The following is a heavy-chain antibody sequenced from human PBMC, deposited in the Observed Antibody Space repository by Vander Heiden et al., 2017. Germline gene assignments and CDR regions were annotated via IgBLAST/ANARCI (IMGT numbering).Heavy chain of an antibody. CDR1: GFTFDDYA. J-gene: IGHJ1*01. CDR3: ANEREQQLGQVSFQH. Sequence: EVQLVESGGGLLQPGRSLRLSCSASGFTFDDYAMHWVRQAPGKGLEWVSGISWSSGSIGDADSGKCRFTSARDNTKKSLQLQRNSLRAEDTDLCYSANEREQQLGQVSFQHWGQGTLVTVSS. CDR2: ISWSSGSI. V-gene: IGHV3-9*01. D-gene: IGHD6-13*01.